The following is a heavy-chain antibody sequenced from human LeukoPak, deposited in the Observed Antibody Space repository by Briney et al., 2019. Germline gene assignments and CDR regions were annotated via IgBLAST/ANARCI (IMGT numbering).Heavy chain of an antibody. CDR1: GFTFSSYW. Sequence: PGGSLRLSCAASGFTFSSYWMSWVRQAPGKGLEWVAYINQDERDKYYVDSVKGRFTISRDNAKSPLYLQMNSLRAEDTAVYYCARAEDQLGDAFDIWGQGTMVTVSS. J-gene: IGHJ3*02. CDR2: INQDERDK. D-gene: IGHD5-24*01. V-gene: IGHV3-7*01. CDR3: ARAEDQLGDAFDI.